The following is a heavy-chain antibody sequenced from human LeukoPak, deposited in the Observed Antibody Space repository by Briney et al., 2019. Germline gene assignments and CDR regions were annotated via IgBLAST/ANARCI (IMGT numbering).Heavy chain of an antibody. CDR3: ARHGLGYTFGY. CDR1: GGSFSGYY. D-gene: IGHD5-24*01. Sequence: SETLSLTCAVYGGSFSGYYWSWIRQPPGKGLEWIGEINHSGGTNYNPSLKSRVTISVDTSKNQFSLKLSSVTAADTAVYYCARHGLGYTFGYWGQGTLGTVSS. CDR2: INHSGGT. J-gene: IGHJ4*02. V-gene: IGHV4-34*01.